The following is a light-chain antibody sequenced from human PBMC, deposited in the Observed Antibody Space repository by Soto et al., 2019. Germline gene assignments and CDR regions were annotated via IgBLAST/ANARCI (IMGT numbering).Light chain of an antibody. J-gene: IGKJ1*01. V-gene: IGKV3-20*01. Sequence: EILLTQSPGTLSSSPGERVTLSCRASQSVSSTYLSWYHLKPGQAPRVLIYGASTTATGIPDRFSGSGSGTDFTLTISRLEPEDFAVYYCQQYGFSYRAFGQGTKV. CDR2: GAS. CDR3: QQYGFSYRA. CDR1: QSVSSTY.